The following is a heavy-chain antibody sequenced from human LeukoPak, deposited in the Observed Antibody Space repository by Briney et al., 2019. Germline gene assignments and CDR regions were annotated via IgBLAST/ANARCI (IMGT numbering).Heavy chain of an antibody. V-gene: IGHV3-23*01. CDR2: FSATDGSA. CDR1: GFTFSSYS. J-gene: IGHJ3*01. D-gene: IGHD6-13*01. CDR3: AKARIAAAGTGAFDV. Sequence: GGSLRLSCAASGFTFSSYSMNWVRQAPGKGLEWVSAFSATDGSAQYAESVKGRFTISRDNSKNSLYLQMNSLRDEDTAVYYCAKARIAAAGTGAFDVWGQGTMVTVSS.